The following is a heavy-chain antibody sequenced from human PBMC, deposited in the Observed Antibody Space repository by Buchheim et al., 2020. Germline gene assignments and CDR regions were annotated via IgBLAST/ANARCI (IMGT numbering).Heavy chain of an antibody. D-gene: IGHD1-20*01. CDR1: GGSLSGYY. V-gene: IGHV4-34*01. CDR2: INHSGGT. J-gene: IGHJ4*02. CDR3: ARVMTGVDIY. Sequence: QVQVLQWGAGLLKPSETLSLTCAVYGGSLSGYYWSWIRQSPGKGLEWIGEINHSGGTHYNPSLRSRLTMSVDTSKNQFSLKLNSVTAADTAEYYCARVMTGVDIYWGQGTL.